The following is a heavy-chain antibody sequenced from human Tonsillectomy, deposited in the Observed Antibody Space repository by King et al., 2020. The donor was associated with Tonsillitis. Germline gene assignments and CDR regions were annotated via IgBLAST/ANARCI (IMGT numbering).Heavy chain of an antibody. D-gene: IGHD5/OR15-5a*01. V-gene: IGHV4-39*01. Sequence: QLQLQESGPGLVKPSETLSLTCTVSGGSISSSTYYWGWIRQPPGKGLEWIGSVYYSGSTYYNPSLKSRVTISVDTSKNQFSLKLSSVTAADTAEYYCARGGSLRYFDYWGQGTLVTVSS. CDR1: GGSISSSTYY. J-gene: IGHJ4*02. CDR2: VYYSGST. CDR3: ARGGSLRYFDY.